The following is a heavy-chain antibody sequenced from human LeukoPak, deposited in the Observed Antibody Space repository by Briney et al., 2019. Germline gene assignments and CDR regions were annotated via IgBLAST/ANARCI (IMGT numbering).Heavy chain of an antibody. V-gene: IGHV3-48*01. Sequence: GGSLRLSCAASGFTFSSYSMTWVRQAPGKGLEWVSYISSSSSTIYYADSVKGRFTISRDNAKNSLYLQMNSLRAEDTAVYYCARDMGGYYYYYGMDVWGQGTTVTVSS. CDR2: ISSSSSTI. J-gene: IGHJ6*02. CDR1: GFTFSSYS. CDR3: ARDMGGYYYYYGMDV. D-gene: IGHD3-10*01.